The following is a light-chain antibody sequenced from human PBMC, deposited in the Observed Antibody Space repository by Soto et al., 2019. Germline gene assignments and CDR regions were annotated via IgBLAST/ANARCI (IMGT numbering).Light chain of an antibody. CDR2: GAS. Sequence: TQSPDTMSSSAGERGNLSCRASQRVSSSYLAWYQQKPGQAPSLLMYGASNRATGIPDSFSGSGSGTSFLVTISRQESEDFAVYFLQLYGKPGTFGGGTKVDIK. CDR1: QRVSSSY. CDR3: QLYGKPGT. V-gene: IGKV3-20*01. J-gene: IGKJ4*02.